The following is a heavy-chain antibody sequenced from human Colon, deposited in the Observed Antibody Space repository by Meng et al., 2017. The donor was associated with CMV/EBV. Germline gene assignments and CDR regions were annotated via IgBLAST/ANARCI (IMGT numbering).Heavy chain of an antibody. V-gene: IGHV3-23*01. J-gene: IGHJ4*02. CDR1: GFTFSSYA. CDR2: ISGSGGSS. Sequence: GESLKISCAASGFTFSSYAMSWVRQAPGKGLEWVSGISGSGGSSFFADGLKGRFTISRDNSRNTIYLQMNNLKADDTALYFCAKGVVRVTSASGNYYDSWGQGTLVTVSS. CDR3: AKGVVRVTSASGNYYDS. D-gene: IGHD2-21*02.